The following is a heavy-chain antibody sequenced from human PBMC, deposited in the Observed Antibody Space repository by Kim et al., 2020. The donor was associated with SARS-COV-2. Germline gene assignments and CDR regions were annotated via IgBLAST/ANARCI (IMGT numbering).Heavy chain of an antibody. V-gene: IGHV3-11*05. CDR1: GFTFSDYY. D-gene: IGHD2-2*01. Sequence: GGSLRLSCAASGFTFSDYYMSWIRQAPGKGLEWVSYISSSSSYTNYADSVKGRFTISRDNAKNSLYLQMNSLRAEDTAVYYCARDQGSGYCSSTSCYPPYYYYGMDVWGQGTTVTVSS. J-gene: IGHJ6*02. CDR2: ISSSSSYT. CDR3: ARDQGSGYCSSTSCYPPYYYYGMDV.